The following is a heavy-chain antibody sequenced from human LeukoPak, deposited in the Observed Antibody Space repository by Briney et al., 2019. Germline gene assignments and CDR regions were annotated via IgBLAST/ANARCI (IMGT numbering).Heavy chain of an antibody. D-gene: IGHD6-13*01. J-gene: IGHJ4*02. CDR3: ARLPYSSSWYRGLYYFDY. CDR1: GGSISSGGYY. CDR2: IYYSGST. V-gene: IGHV4-31*03. Sequence: SQTLSLTCTVSGGSISSGGYYWSWIRQHPGKGLEWIGYIYYSGSTYYNPSLKSRVTISVDTSKNQFSLKLSSVTAADTAVYYCARLPYSSSWYRGLYYFDYWGQGTLVTVSS.